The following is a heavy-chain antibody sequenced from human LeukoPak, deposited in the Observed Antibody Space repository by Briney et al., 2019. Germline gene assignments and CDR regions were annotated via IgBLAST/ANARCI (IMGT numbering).Heavy chain of an antibody. D-gene: IGHD1-14*01. V-gene: IGHV3-7*01. CDR1: GFNFTAYW. CDR3: ARDPGSSAFDL. Sequence: GGSLRLSCAASGFNFTAYWMSWVRQPPEKGLEFVANINRDGSVKNYMDSVKGRFTISRDNAKKSLFLELNSLRADDTALYYCARDPGSSAFDLWGQGNLVTVSS. CDR2: INRDGSVK. J-gene: IGHJ4*02.